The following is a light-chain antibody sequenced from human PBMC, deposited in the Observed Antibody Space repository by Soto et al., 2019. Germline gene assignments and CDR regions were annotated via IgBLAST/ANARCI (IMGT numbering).Light chain of an antibody. CDR2: EVS. V-gene: IGLV2-14*01. Sequence: QSALTQPASVSGSPGQSITISCTGTSSDVGGYKYVSWYQQHPGKAPKLMIYEVSNRPSGVSNRFSGSKSGNTASLTISGLQAEDEADYYCSSYTSISTPLFGTGTKVTVL. CDR1: SSDVGGYKY. J-gene: IGLJ1*01. CDR3: SSYTSISTPL.